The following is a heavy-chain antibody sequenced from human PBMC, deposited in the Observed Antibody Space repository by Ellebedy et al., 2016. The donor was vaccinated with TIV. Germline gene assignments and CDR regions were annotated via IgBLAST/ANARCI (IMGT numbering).Heavy chain of an antibody. D-gene: IGHD5-18*01. V-gene: IGHV3-15*01. CDR3: TTGYSSGLGHFDH. J-gene: IGHJ4*02. CDR1: GFTFSSYG. CDR2: IKSKTDPGTT. Sequence: GGSLRLXXAASGFTFSSYGMHWVRQAPGKGLEWVCRIKSKTDPGTTDYAAPVKGRFTISRDDSKNTLYLQMNSLKTEDTGVYYCTTGYSSGLGHFDHWGQGTLVTVSS.